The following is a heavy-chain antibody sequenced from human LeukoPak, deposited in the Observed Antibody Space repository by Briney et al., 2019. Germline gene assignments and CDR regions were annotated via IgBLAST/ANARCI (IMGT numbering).Heavy chain of an antibody. CDR3: ARGSVPYYYDSSGYSHYFDY. D-gene: IGHD3-22*01. J-gene: IGHJ4*02. CDR2: IIPIFGTA. CDR1: GGTFSSYA. Sequence: GASVKVSCKASGGTFSSYAISRVRQAPGQGLEWMGGIIPIFGTANYAQKFQGRVTITADESTSTAYMELSSLRSEDTAVYYCARGSVPYYYDSSGYSHYFDYWGQGTLVTVSS. V-gene: IGHV1-69*13.